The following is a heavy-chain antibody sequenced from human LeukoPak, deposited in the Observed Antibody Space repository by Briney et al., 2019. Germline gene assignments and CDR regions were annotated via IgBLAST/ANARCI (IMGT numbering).Heavy chain of an antibody. D-gene: IGHD2-21*01. Sequence: ASVKVSCKASGYTFTGYYMHWVRQAPGQGLEWMGWINPNSGDRNYAQKFQGRVTMTRDTSISTAYMELSRLRSDDTAVYYCATVCGGGGCYGYFDYGGKGPLAPVSS. CDR3: ATVCGGGGCYGYFDY. CDR1: GYTFTGYY. J-gene: IGHJ4*02. V-gene: IGHV1-2*02. CDR2: INPNSGDR.